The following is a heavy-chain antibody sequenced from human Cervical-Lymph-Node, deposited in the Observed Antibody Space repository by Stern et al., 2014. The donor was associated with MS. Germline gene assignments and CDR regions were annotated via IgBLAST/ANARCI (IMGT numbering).Heavy chain of an antibody. Sequence: VQLVESGSELKEPGASVKVSCKASGYTLTNYPMNWVRQAPGQGLECMGWIHTNTGNSTYAQGFTGRFVFSLDTSVSTAYLHISSLKAEDTAVYYCARDFVDTAMITRSDYLDSWGQGTLVTVSS. D-gene: IGHD5-18*01. J-gene: IGHJ4*02. CDR1: GYTLTNYP. V-gene: IGHV7-4-1*02. CDR2: IHTNTGNS. CDR3: ARDFVDTAMITRSDYLDS.